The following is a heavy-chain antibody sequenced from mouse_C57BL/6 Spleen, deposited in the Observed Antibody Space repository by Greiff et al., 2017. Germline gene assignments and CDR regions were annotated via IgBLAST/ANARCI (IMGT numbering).Heavy chain of an antibody. CDR1: GYTFTDYE. V-gene: IGHV1-15*01. D-gene: IGHD2-1*01. CDR2: IDPETGGT. CDR3: TRSSYGNSAWFAY. Sequence: QVQLQQSGAELVRPGASVTLSCKASGYTFTDYEMHWVKQTPVHGLEWIGAIDPETGGTAYNQKFKGKAILTADKSSSTAYMELRSLTSEDSAVYYCTRSSYGNSAWFAYWGQGTLVTVSA. J-gene: IGHJ3*01.